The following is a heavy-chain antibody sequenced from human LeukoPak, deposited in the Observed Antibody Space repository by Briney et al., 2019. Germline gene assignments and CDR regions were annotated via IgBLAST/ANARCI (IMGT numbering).Heavy chain of an antibody. CDR1: GFTFSSYS. CDR2: ISSSSSYI. D-gene: IGHD6-19*01. J-gene: IGHJ4*02. Sequence: GGSLRLSCAASGFTFSSYSMNWVRQAPGKGLEWVSSISSSSSYIYYAYSVKGLFTISRDNAKNSLYLQMNSLRAEDTAVYYCSGWDLGKRVDYWGQGTLVTVSS. V-gene: IGHV3-21*01. CDR3: SGWDLGKRVDY.